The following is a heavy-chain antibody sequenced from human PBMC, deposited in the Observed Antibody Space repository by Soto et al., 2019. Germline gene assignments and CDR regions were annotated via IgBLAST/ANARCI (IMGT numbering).Heavy chain of an antibody. CDR2: INAGNGNT. CDR3: ARYADYGDYYFDY. D-gene: IGHD4-17*01. CDR1: GYTFTSYA. V-gene: IGHV1-3*01. Sequence: ASVKVSCKASGYTFTSYAMHWVRQAPGQRLEWMGWINAGNGNTKYSQKFQGRVTITRDTSASTAYMELSSLRSEDTAVYYCARYADYGDYYFDYWGQGTLVTVSS. J-gene: IGHJ4*02.